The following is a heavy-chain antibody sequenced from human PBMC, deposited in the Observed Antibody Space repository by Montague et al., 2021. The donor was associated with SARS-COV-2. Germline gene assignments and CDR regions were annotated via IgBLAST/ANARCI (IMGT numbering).Heavy chain of an antibody. CDR1: GGSIRNSDYY. CDR3: ATLTRDTKNDFGF. Sequence: SETLSLTCTVSGGSIRNSDYYWGWVRQPPGKGLEWIGSIYNSGSTFYNPSLKSRVTIFVDTSKNQFSLKLSSVTAADTAVYYCATLTRDTKNDFGFWGQGTLVTVSS. D-gene: IGHD1-26*01. CDR2: IYNSGST. J-gene: IGHJ4*02. V-gene: IGHV4-39*01.